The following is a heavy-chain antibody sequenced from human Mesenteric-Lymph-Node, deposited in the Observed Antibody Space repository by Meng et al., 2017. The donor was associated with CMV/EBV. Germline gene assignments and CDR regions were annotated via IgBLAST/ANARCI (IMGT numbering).Heavy chain of an antibody. CDR2: DNPCGEDT. V-gene: IGHV1-2*02. J-gene: IGHJ4*02. CDR3: AIERPGVGLDY. CDR1: GYDFTEQY. Sequence: SCKDSGYDFTEQYGHWGPRGTGQGVGGGGWDNPCGEDTNYGQRLRGGVPLARDTSMSTAFLKVSSLRSDDTAVFYCAIERPGVGLDYWGQGTLVTVSS. D-gene: IGHD1-26*01.